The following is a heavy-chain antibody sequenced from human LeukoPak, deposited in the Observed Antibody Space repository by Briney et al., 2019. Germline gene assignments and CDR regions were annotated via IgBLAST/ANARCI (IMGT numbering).Heavy chain of an antibody. CDR3: ARINGDLNCSGGSCYSADF. J-gene: IGHJ4*02. Sequence: ASVKVSCKASGYTFTSYGISWVRQAPGQGLEWMGWISAFNGNTNYAQHLQGRVTMTTHTSTYTAYMELRSLRSDDTAVYYCARINGDLNCSGGSCYSADFWGQGTLVTVSS. D-gene: IGHD2-15*01. CDR2: ISAFNGNT. V-gene: IGHV1-18*01. CDR1: GYTFTSYG.